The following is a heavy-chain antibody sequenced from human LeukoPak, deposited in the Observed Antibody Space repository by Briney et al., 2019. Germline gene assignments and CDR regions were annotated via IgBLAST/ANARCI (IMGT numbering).Heavy chain of an antibody. J-gene: IGHJ4*02. Sequence: PGGSLRLSCAASGFTFSDYYMSWIRQVPGKGLEWVSYITSSGDTIYYADSVKGRFTISRDIPENSVYLQMNSLRAEDTAVYYCAREGGNWVEGYFDYWGQGTLVTVSS. D-gene: IGHD7-27*01. CDR1: GFTFSDYY. CDR3: AREGGNWVEGYFDY. CDR2: ITSSGDTI. V-gene: IGHV3-11*01.